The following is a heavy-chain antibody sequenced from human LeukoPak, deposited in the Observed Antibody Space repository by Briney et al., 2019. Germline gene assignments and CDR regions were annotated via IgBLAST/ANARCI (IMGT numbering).Heavy chain of an antibody. CDR1: GYSFTSYW. J-gene: IGHJ4*02. D-gene: IGHD1-26*01. CDR3: ARQGGSYVSLDY. Sequence: PGESLKISYKGSGYSFTSYWIAWVRQMPGKGLEWMGIINPADSDTRYSLSFQGQVTMSADKSISTAYLQWSSLKASDTAMYYCARQGGSYVSLDYWGQGTLVTVSS. V-gene: IGHV5-51*01. CDR2: INPADSDT.